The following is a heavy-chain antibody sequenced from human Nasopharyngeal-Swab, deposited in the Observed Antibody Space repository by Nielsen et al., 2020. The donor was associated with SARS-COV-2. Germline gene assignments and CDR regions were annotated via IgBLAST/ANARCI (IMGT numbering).Heavy chain of an antibody. J-gene: IGHJ6*03. CDR2: MNPISGNT. D-gene: IGHD3-3*01. Sequence: ASVKVSCKASGYTFTSYDINWVRQATGQGLEWMGWMNPISGNTGYAQKFQGRVTMTRNTSISTAYMELSSLRSEDTAVYYCARLSNYDFWSGYYAYMDVWGKGTTVTVSS. V-gene: IGHV1-8*01. CDR3: ARLSNYDFWSGYYAYMDV. CDR1: GYTFTSYD.